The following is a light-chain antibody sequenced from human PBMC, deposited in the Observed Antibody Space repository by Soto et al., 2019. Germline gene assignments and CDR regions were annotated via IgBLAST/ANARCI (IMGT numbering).Light chain of an antibody. CDR2: SAS. CDR1: QTISKY. V-gene: IGKV1-39*01. CDR3: QQTHTSPVT. J-gene: IGKJ3*01. Sequence: DIKMTQSPSSLSAFVSDRVTITCRASQTISKYLNWYQQKPGKAPKLLIYSASSLQSGVPSRFSGSGSGTDFTLTISNLQPEDFATYYCQQTHTSPVTFGPGTTLDRK.